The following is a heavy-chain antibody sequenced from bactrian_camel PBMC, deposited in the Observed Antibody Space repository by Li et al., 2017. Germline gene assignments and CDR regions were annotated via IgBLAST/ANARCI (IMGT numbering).Heavy chain of an antibody. CDR3: ATLWRFDYAVFGY. D-gene: IGHD4*01. CDR2: LNSRGGGGGT. V-gene: IGHV3S42*01. Sequence: DVQLVEPGGGLVQPGGSLRLSCAASGFTFSTSTMTWVRQAPGKGLEWVSSLNSRGGGGGTLYPDSVKGRFTISSDNAKNTLYLQMNSLKTEDTAMYYCATLWRFDYAVFGYWGQGTQVTVS. CDR1: GFTFSTST. J-gene: IGHJ6*01.